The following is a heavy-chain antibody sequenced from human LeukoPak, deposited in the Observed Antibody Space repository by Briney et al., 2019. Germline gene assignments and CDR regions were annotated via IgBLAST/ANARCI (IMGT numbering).Heavy chain of an antibody. CDR3: ARDTPHYDILTGYFGY. Sequence: GGSLRLSCEASGFTFSNSWMTWVRQAPGKGLEWVSYISSSSSTIYYADSVKGRFTISRDNAKNSLYLQMNSLRAEDTAVYYCARDTPHYDILTGYFGYWGQGTLVTVSS. D-gene: IGHD3-9*01. J-gene: IGHJ4*02. CDR1: GFTFSNSW. CDR2: ISSSSSTI. V-gene: IGHV3-48*04.